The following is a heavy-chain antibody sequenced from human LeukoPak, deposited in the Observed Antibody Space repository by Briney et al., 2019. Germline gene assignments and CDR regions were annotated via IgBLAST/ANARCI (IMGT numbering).Heavy chain of an antibody. Sequence: PSETLSLTCVVSGDSISSTTYFWGWIRQPPGKWLEYIGTMHYSGGSDYSPSLKSRVTISVDTSKNHFSLKLTSVTAADTAVYYCASSGTYMIVAGAFDIWGQGTMVTVSS. D-gene: IGHD3-22*01. CDR2: MHYSGGS. J-gene: IGHJ3*02. V-gene: IGHV4-39*01. CDR1: GDSISSTTYF. CDR3: ASSGTYMIVAGAFDI.